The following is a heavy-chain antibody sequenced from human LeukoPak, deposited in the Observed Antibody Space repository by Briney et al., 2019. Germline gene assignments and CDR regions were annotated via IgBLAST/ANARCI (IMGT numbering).Heavy chain of an antibody. Sequence: GSLRLSCAASGFTFSSYWMSWVRQAPGKGLEWVANIKQDGSEKYYVDSVKGRFTISRDNAKNSLYLQMNSLRAEDTAVYYCARDPPAYYYDSSGYFDYWGQGTLVTVSS. CDR2: IKQDGSEK. CDR1: GFTFSSYW. CDR3: ARDPPAYYYDSSGYFDY. D-gene: IGHD3-22*01. V-gene: IGHV3-7*01. J-gene: IGHJ4*02.